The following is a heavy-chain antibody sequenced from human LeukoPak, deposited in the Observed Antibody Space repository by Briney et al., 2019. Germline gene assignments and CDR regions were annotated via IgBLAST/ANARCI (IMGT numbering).Heavy chain of an antibody. D-gene: IGHD6-13*01. CDR2: ISGSGGST. J-gene: IGHJ6*02. V-gene: IGHV3-23*01. CDR1: GFTFSSYA. Sequence: GGSLTLSCAASGFTFSSYAMSWVRQAPGKGLEWVSAISGSGGSTYYADSVKGRFTISRDNSKNTLYLQMNSLGAEDTAVYYCAKGIAAAGLYYYYGMDVWGQGATVTVSS. CDR3: AKGIAAAGLYYYYGMDV.